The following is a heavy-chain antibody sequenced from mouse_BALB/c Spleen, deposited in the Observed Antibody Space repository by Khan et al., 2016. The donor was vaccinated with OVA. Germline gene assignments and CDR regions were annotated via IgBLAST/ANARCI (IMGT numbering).Heavy chain of an antibody. D-gene: IGHD2-4*01. CDR3: ARDYSRSCRDFDV. Sequence: QVQLKQSGVELVRPGVSVKISCKGSGYTFTDYAMHWVKQSHAKSLEWIGVISTYYGDANYNQKFKGKATMTVDKSSRTAYMELGRLTSEDSAIYYWARDYSRSCRDFDVWGAGTTVTVSS. CDR2: ISTYYGDA. CDR1: GYTFTDYA. J-gene: IGHJ1*01. V-gene: IGHV1S137*01.